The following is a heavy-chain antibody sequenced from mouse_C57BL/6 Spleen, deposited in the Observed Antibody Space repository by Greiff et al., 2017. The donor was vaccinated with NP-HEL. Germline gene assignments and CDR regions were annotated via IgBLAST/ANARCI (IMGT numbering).Heavy chain of an antibody. D-gene: IGHD4-1*01. CDR1: GFTFSDYG. Sequence: EVNLVESGGGLVKPGGSLKLSCAASGFTFSDYGMHWVRQAPEKGLEWVAYISSGSSTIYYADTVKGRFTISRDNAKNTLFLQMTSLRSEDTAMYYCARANWENWYFDVWGTGTTVTVSS. J-gene: IGHJ1*03. CDR2: ISSGSSTI. V-gene: IGHV5-17*01. CDR3: ARANWENWYFDV.